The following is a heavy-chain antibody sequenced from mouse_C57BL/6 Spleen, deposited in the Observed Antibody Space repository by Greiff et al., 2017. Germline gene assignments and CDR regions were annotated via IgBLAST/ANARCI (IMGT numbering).Heavy chain of an antibody. CDR1: GFNIKDDY. V-gene: IGHV14-4*01. CDR2: IDPENGDT. Sequence: VQLQQSGAELVRPGASVKLSCTASGFNIKDDYMHWVKQRPEQGLEWIGWIDPENGDTEYASKFQGKATITADTSSTTAYLQLSSLTSEDTAVYYCTTNYGSSLAWFAYWGQGTLVTVSA. D-gene: IGHD1-1*01. CDR3: TTNYGSSLAWFAY. J-gene: IGHJ3*01.